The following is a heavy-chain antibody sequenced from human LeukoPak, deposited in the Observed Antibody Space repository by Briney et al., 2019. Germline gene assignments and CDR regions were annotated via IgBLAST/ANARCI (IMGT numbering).Heavy chain of an antibody. V-gene: IGHV3-23*01. J-gene: IGHJ6*02. CDR2: ISGSGGST. CDR3: ARDNIAAAGPYGMDV. CDR1: GFTFSSYA. Sequence: PGGSLRLSCAASGFTFSSYAMSWVRQAPGKGLEWVSAISGSGGSTYYADSVKGRFTISRDNSKNTLYLQMNSLRAEDTAVYYCARDNIAAAGPYGMDVWGQGTTVTVSS. D-gene: IGHD6-13*01.